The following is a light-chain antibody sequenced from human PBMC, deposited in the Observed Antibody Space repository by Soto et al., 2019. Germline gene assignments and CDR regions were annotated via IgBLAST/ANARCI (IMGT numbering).Light chain of an antibody. Sequence: DIQMTQSPSTLSASVGDRVTIACRASQTINSWLAWYQQKPGKAPKLLIYDASSLESGVPSRFSGSGSGTEFTLTISSLQPDDFATYYCQQYNSYPLTFGGGTKVDIK. J-gene: IGKJ4*01. V-gene: IGKV1-5*01. CDR2: DAS. CDR1: QTINSW. CDR3: QQYNSYPLT.